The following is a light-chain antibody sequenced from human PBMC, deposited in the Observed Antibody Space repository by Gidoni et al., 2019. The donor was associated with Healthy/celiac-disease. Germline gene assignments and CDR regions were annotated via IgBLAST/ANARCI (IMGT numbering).Light chain of an antibody. V-gene: IGKV1-33*01. CDR1: QDISNY. CDR3: QQYDNLPLLT. Sequence: DIQMTQSQSSLSASVGDRVTITCQASQDISNYFNWYQQKPGKAPKLLIYDASNLETGVPSRCSGSRSGTDFTFTISSLQPEDIATYYCQQYDNLPLLTFGGGTKVEIK. CDR2: DAS. J-gene: IGKJ4*01.